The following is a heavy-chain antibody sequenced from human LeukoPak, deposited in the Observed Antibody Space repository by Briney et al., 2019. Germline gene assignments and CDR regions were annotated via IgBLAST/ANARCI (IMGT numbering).Heavy chain of an antibody. J-gene: IGHJ4*02. Sequence: GGSLRLSCAASGFTFSSYAMTWVRQAPGKGLQWVSAISGDAIYIYYLDSVKGRFTTSRDNSKNTLFLQMNSLTADDTAVYYCAKNYGTSRPFDDSWGQGIVVTVAS. CDR1: GFTFSSYA. D-gene: IGHD4-17*01. CDR3: AKNYGTSRPFDDS. CDR2: ISGDAIYI. V-gene: IGHV3-23*01.